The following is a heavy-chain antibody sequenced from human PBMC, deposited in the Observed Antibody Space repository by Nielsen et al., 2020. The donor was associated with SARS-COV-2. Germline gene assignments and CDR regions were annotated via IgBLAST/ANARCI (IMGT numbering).Heavy chain of an antibody. V-gene: IGHV5-51*01. CDR2: TYPGGSDT. CDR1: GYRFSNYW. CDR3: ARSGYYYDSSGIDY. Sequence: GESLKISCKASGYRFSNYWIGWVRQMPGKDLEWMGITYPGGSDTRYNPSLQGQVTITVDKSISTAYLQWSSLKGSDSAMYYCARSGYYYDSSGIDYWGQGTLVTVSS. D-gene: IGHD3-22*01. J-gene: IGHJ4*02.